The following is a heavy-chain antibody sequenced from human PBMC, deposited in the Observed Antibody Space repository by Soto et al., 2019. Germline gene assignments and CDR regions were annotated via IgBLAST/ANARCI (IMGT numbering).Heavy chain of an antibody. CDR2: IWYDGSNK. D-gene: IGHD6-13*01. J-gene: IGHJ4*02. Sequence: GGSLRLCCAASGFTFSSYGMHWVRQAPGKGLEWVAVIWYDGSNKYYADSVKGRFTISRDNSKNTLYLQMNSLRAEDTAVYYCARNSLIAAAGLFDYWGQGTVVTVSS. CDR3: ARNSLIAAAGLFDY. CDR1: GFTFSSYG. V-gene: IGHV3-33*01.